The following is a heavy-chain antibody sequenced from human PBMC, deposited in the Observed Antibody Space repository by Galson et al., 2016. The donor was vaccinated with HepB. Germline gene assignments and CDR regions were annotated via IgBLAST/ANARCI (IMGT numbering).Heavy chain of an antibody. D-gene: IGHD1-1*01. CDR2: ISFSGGGT. J-gene: IGHJ4*02. CDR1: GFTFTTNA. CDR3: ASGQNIAPTGWGRAFDY. Sequence: SLRLSCAASGFTFTTNAMSWVRQAPGKGLEWVSAISFSGGGTYYADSVKGRFTISRDNSKNTLYLQMNSLRAEDTAVYYCASGQNIAPTGWGRAFDYWGQGVPVTVSS. V-gene: IGHV3-23*01.